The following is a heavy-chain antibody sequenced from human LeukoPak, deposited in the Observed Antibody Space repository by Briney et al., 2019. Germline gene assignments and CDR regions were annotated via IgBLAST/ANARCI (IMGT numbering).Heavy chain of an antibody. D-gene: IGHD1-7*01. CDR3: ARRWNYGRNYYIDV. CDR2: INDNGRA. Sequence: SETLSLTRAVHGGSSSNYYWNWIRQPPGKGLEWLGEINDNGRANYNPSLMSRVTVSVDTSKNQFSLRLTSVTATDTAVYYCARRWNYGRNYYIDVWGKGATVSVSS. V-gene: IGHV4-34*01. J-gene: IGHJ6*03. CDR1: GGSSSNYY.